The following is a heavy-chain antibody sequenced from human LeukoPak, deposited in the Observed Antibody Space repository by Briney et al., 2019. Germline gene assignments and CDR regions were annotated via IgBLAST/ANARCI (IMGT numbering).Heavy chain of an antibody. J-gene: IGHJ4*02. CDR3: AIDEVDY. CDR2: ISAYNGNT. Sequence: ASVNVSRKASLYTLTNYVISWVRQAPRQGLEWMGWISAYNGNTNYAQKLQGRVTMTPDTSTSTAYMELRSLRSDDSAVYYCAIDEVDYWGQGTLVTVSS. V-gene: IGHV1-18*01. CDR1: LYTLTNYV.